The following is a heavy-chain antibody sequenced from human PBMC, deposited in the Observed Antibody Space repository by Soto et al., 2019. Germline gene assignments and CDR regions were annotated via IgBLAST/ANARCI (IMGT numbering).Heavy chain of an antibody. D-gene: IGHD6-13*01. CDR2: IHPSDFDT. Sequence: GESLKISGKGSGYSFTSYWIGWVRQMPGKGLEWMGIIHPSDFDTRYSPSFQGQVTISADKSISTAYLQWSSLRASDTAMYYCATRVQDPGKYYYGMDVWGQGTTVTVSS. CDR3: ATRVQDPGKYYYGMDV. CDR1: GYSFTSYW. J-gene: IGHJ6*02. V-gene: IGHV5-51*01.